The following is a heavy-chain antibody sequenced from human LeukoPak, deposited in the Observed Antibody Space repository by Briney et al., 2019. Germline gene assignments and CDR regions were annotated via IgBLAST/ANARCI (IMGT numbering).Heavy chain of an antibody. CDR2: ISGSSSNT. CDR3: AGGPAAGTAWPFDY. J-gene: IGHJ4*02. D-gene: IGHD6-13*01. CDR1: GYTFMSHG. V-gene: IGHV1-18*01. Sequence: ASVTVSCKAYGYTFMSHGISWVRQAPGQGLEWMGWISGSSSNTNYAQRLQGRVTMTTDTSTTTAYMELRSLRSEDTAVYYCAGGPAAGTAWPFDYWGQGTLVTVSS.